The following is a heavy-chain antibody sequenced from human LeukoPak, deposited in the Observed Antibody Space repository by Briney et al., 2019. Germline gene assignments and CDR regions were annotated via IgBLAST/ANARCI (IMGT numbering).Heavy chain of an antibody. CDR2: ISAYNGNT. CDR3: ARLLANCSSTSCYAY. D-gene: IGHD2-2*01. V-gene: IGHV1-18*01. Sequence: ASVKVSCKASGYTFTSYGISWVRQAPGQGLEWMGWISAYNGNTNYAQKLQGRVTMTTDTSTSTAYMELRSLRSDDTALYYCARLLANCSSTSCYAYWGQGTLVTVSS. CDR1: GYTFTSYG. J-gene: IGHJ4*02.